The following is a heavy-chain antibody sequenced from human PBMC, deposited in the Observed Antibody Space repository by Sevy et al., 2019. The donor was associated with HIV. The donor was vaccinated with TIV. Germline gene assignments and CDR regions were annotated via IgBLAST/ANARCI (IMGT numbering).Heavy chain of an antibody. CDR3: AKLVVPAASNDDILTGYPDLRVNYGMDV. CDR2: IWYDGSNK. CDR1: GFTFSDYA. J-gene: IGHJ6*02. D-gene: IGHD3-9*01. V-gene: IGHV3-30*02. Sequence: GGSLRLSCAASGFTFSDYAIHWVRQAPGKGLEWVAFIWYDGSNKYYTDFVKGRFAISRDNSKNTLYLQMNSSRVEDTAVYYCAKLVVPAASNDDILTGYPDLRVNYGMDVWGQGTTVTVSS.